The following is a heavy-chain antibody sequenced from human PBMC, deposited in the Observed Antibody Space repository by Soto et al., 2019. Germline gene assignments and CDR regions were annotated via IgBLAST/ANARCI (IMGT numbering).Heavy chain of an antibody. CDR3: AKDGNPPGITMVRGASYYFDY. CDR2: ISGSGGST. J-gene: IGHJ4*02. Sequence: PGGSLRLSCAASGVTFISYAMSWVRQAPGKGLEWVSAISGSGGSTYYADSVKGRFTISRDNSKNTLYLQMNSLRAEDTAVYYCAKDGNPPGITMVRGASYYFDYWGQGTLVTVSS. CDR1: GVTFISYA. V-gene: IGHV3-23*01. D-gene: IGHD3-10*01.